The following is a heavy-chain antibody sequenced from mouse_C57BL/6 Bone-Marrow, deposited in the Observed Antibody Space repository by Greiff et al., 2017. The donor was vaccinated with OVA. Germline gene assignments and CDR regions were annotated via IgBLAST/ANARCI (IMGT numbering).Heavy chain of an antibody. J-gene: IGHJ1*03. Sequence: VQLQQPGAELVKPGASVKLSCKASGYTFTSYWMHWVKQRPGQGLEWIGMINPNSGSTNYNKKFKSKATLTVDKSSSTAYMQLSSLPSEDSAVYYCARKGTSYGSHGYFDDWGKGTPVTVSS. D-gene: IGHD1-1*01. CDR2: INPNSGST. V-gene: IGHV1-64*01. CDR1: GYTFTSYW. CDR3: ARKGTSYGSHGYFDD.